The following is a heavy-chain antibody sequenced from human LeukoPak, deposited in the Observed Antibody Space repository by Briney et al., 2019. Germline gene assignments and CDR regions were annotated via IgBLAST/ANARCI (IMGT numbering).Heavy chain of an antibody. D-gene: IGHD2-2*01. V-gene: IGHV3-21*06. J-gene: IGHJ4*02. CDR3: ARAGTCSSTSCDGGIEY. CDR2: ISTTSTYI. Sequence: NPGGSLRLSCAASGFAFSSYNMKWVRQAPGKGVEWVSFISTTSTYIYYADSVKGRFTVSRDNSKNLLYLQMDSLRVEDTAVYYCARAGTCSSTSCDGGIEYWGQGTLVTVSS. CDR1: GFAFSSYN.